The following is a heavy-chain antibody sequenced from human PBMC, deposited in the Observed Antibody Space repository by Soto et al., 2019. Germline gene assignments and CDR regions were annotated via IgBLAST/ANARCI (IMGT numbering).Heavy chain of an antibody. Sequence: GGSLRLSFTTSGFTVSSSHMTWVRQAPGKGLEWVSVIYSGGSSYYAVSVQGRFTISRDNSKNTVYLQMNSLRGEDTAMYFCARLGPYGSESYSFRYNWFVPWGQGTLVTVSS. CDR3: ARLGPYGSESYSFRYNWFVP. CDR1: GFTVSSSH. CDR2: IYSGGSS. D-gene: IGHD3-10*01. V-gene: IGHV3-53*01. J-gene: IGHJ5*02.